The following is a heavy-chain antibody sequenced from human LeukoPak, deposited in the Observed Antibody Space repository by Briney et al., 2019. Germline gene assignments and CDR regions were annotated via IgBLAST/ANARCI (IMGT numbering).Heavy chain of an antibody. D-gene: IGHD2-8*01. V-gene: IGHV3-53*01. J-gene: IGHJ4*02. CDR3: ARVVNGYVDY. CDR2: IYSGGST. Sequence: PGGSLRLSCAASGFTVSSNYMSWVRQAPGKGLEWVSVIYSGGSTYYADSVKGRFTISRDNAQNSLYLQMNSLRAEDTAVYFCARVVNGYVDYWGQGTLVTVSS. CDR1: GFTVSSNY.